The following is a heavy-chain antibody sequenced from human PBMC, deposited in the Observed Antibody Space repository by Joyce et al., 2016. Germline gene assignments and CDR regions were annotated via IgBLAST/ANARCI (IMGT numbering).Heavy chain of an antibody. D-gene: IGHD3-3*01. J-gene: IGHJ4*02. Sequence: QLQLQESGPGLVKPSEPLSLTCTVSGGSISSSSYYWGWIRQPPGKGLEWIGNIYYSGSTYYNPSLKSRVTISVDTSKNQFSLRLSSVTAADTAVYYCARDGFLEWLGDDYWGQGTLVTVSS. V-gene: IGHV4-39*07. CDR2: IYYSGST. CDR1: GGSISSSSYY. CDR3: ARDGFLEWLGDDY.